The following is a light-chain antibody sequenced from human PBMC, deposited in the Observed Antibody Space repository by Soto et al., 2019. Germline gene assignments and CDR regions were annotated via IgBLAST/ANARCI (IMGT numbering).Light chain of an antibody. J-gene: IGKJ5*01. Sequence: EIVLTQSPATLSLSPGERATLSCRASQTVSSYLLWYQQKPGXAPXXLXYXASNRADGTPARFSGSGYETDFTLTISRLEPEDVAIYYCQQYGGSPRITFGQGTRL. CDR2: XAS. V-gene: IGKV3-11*01. CDR3: QQYGGSPRIT. CDR1: QTVSSY.